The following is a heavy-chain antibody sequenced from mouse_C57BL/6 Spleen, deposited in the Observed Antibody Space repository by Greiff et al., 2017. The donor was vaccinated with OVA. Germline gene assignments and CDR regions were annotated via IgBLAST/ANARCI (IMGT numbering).Heavy chain of an antibody. CDR3: AREFYSNYFDY. J-gene: IGHJ2*01. Sequence: QVQLKESGPGLVQPSQSLSITCTVSGFSLTSYGVHWVRQSPGKGLEWLGVIWSGGSTDYNAAFISRLSISKDNSKSQVFFKMNSLQADDTAIYYCAREFYSNYFDYWGQGTTLTVSS. D-gene: IGHD2-5*01. V-gene: IGHV2-2*01. CDR2: IWSGGST. CDR1: GFSLTSYG.